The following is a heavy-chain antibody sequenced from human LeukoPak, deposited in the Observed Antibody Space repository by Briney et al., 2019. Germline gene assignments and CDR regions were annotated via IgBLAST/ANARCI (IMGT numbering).Heavy chain of an antibody. CDR2: IIPIFGIA. CDR3: AILQGYSGSSAWFDP. CDR1: GGTFSSYA. J-gene: IGHJ5*02. V-gene: IGHV1-69*04. Sequence: GASVKVSCKASGGTFSSYAISWVRQAPGQGLEWMGRIIPIFGIANYAQKFQGRVTITADKSTSTAYMELSSLRSEDTAVYYCAILQGYSGSSAWFDPWGQGTLVTVSS. D-gene: IGHD6-6*01.